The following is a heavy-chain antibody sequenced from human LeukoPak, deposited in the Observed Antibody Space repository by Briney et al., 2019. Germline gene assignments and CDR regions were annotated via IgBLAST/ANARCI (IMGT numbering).Heavy chain of an antibody. D-gene: IGHD3-3*01. CDR3: ARHGGDYYYGMDV. V-gene: IGHV5-10-1*01. Sequence: GESLKISCKGSGSRFTSYWISWVRQMPGKGLEWMGRIDPSDSYTNYSPSFQGHVTISADKSISTAYLQWSSLKASDTAMYYCARHGGDYYYGMDVWGKGTTVTVSS. CDR1: GSRFTSYW. CDR2: IDPSDSYT. J-gene: IGHJ6*04.